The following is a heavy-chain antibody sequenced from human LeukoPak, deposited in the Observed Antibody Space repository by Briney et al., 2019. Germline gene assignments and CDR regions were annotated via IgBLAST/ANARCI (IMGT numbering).Heavy chain of an antibody. CDR1: GFTFDDYG. CDR2: ISWNGGST. J-gene: IGHJ4*02. V-gene: IGHV3-20*04. Sequence: GGSLRLSCAASGFTFDDYGMSWVRQAPGKGLEWVSGISWNGGSTGYVDSVKGRFTISRDNSKNTLYLQMNSLRAEDTAVYYCARRAGAYSHPYDYWGQGTLVTVSS. CDR3: ARRAGAYSHPYDY. D-gene: IGHD4/OR15-4a*01.